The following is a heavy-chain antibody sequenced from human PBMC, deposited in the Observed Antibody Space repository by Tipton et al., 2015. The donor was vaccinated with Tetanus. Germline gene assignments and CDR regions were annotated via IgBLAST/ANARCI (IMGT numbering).Heavy chain of an antibody. J-gene: IGHJ4*02. CDR2: INHSGST. Sequence: LRLSCAVYGGSFSGYYWSWIRQPPGKGLEWIGEINHSGSTNYNPSLKSRVTISVDTSKNQFSLKLSSVTAADTAVYYCARDSRVLRPWFYWGQGTLVTVSS. V-gene: IGHV4-34*01. CDR3: ARDSRVLRPWFY. D-gene: IGHD3-9*01. CDR1: GGSFSGYY.